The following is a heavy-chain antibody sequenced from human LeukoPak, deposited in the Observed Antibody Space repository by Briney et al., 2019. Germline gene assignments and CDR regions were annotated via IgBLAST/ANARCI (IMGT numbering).Heavy chain of an antibody. J-gene: IGHJ3*02. CDR2: IIPILGIA. CDR1: GGTFSSYA. Sequence: SVKVSCKASGGTFSSYAISWVRQAPGQGLEWMGRIIPILGIANYAQKFQGRVTITADKSTSTAYMELSSLRSEDTAVYYCARDPPIGGADVFDIWGQGTMVTVSS. CDR3: ARDPPIGGADVFDI. D-gene: IGHD3-10*01. V-gene: IGHV1-69*04.